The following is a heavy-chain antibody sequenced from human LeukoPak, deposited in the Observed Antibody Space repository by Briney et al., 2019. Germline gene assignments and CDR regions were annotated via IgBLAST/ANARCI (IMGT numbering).Heavy chain of an antibody. J-gene: IGHJ5*02. CDR3: AKDRWSSTSMRWFDP. Sequence: GGSLRLSCAASGFTFSSYAMSWVRKAPGKGLEWASAISGSGGSTYYADSVKGRFTISRDNSKNTLYLQMNSLRAEDTAVYYCAKDRWSSTSMRWFDPWGQGTLVTVSS. V-gene: IGHV3-23*01. CDR1: GFTFSSYA. D-gene: IGHD2-2*01. CDR2: ISGSGGST.